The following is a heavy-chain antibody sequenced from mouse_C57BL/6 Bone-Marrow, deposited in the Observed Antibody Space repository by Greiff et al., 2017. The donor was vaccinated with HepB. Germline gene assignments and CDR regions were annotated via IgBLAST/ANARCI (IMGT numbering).Heavy chain of an antibody. CDR1: GYTFTSYW. CDR3: AISYHSNPEAMDY. CDR2: IHPSDSDT. V-gene: IGHV1-74*01. Sequence: VQLQQPGAELVKPGASVKVSCKASGYTFTSYWMHWVKQRPGQGLEWIGRIHPSDSDTNYNQKFKGKATLTVDKSSSTAYMQLSSLTSEDSAVYYCAISYHSNPEAMDYWGQGTSVTVSS. J-gene: IGHJ4*01. D-gene: IGHD2-5*01.